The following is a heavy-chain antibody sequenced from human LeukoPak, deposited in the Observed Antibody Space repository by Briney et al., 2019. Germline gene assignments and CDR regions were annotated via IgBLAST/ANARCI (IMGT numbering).Heavy chain of an antibody. Sequence: ASVKVSCKASGGTFSSYAISWVRQAPGQGLEWMGGITPIFGTANYAQKFQGRVTITADKSTSTAYMELSSLRSEDTAVYYCARRSGSRSGYFDYWGQGTLVTVSS. V-gene: IGHV1-69*06. CDR2: ITPIFGTA. CDR3: ARRSGSRSGYFDY. J-gene: IGHJ4*02. D-gene: IGHD1-26*01. CDR1: GGTFSSYA.